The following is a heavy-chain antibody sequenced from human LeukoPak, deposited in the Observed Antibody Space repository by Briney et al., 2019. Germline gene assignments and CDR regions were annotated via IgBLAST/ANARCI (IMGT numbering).Heavy chain of an antibody. Sequence: SETLSLTCAVYGGSFSGYYWSWIRQPPGKGLEWIGEINHSGSTNYNPSLKSRVTISVDTSKNQFSLKLSSVTTADTAVYYCARGVGERYSSGWYSDRYYFDYWGQGTLVTVSS. CDR3: ARGVGERYSSGWYSDRYYFDY. CDR1: GGSFSGYY. D-gene: IGHD6-19*01. CDR2: INHSGST. J-gene: IGHJ4*02. V-gene: IGHV4-34*01.